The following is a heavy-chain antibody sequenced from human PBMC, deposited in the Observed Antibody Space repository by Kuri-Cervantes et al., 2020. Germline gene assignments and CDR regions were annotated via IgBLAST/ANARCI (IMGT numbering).Heavy chain of an antibody. CDR3: ESWRGYYYYGMDV. J-gene: IGHJ6*02. V-gene: IGHV1-8*02. Sequence: ASVKVSCKASGYTFTGYYMHCVRQATGQGLEWMGWMNPNSGNTGYAQKFQGRVTMTRNTSISTAYMELSSLRSEDTAVYYCESWRGYYYYGMDVWGQGTTVTVSS. CDR2: MNPNSGNT. CDR1: GYTFTGYY. D-gene: IGHD3-10*01.